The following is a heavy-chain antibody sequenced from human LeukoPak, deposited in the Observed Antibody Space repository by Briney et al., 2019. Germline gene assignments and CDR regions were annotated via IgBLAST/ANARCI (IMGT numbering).Heavy chain of an antibody. CDR3: ASRAGGNSDFDY. Sequence: ASVKVSCKASGYTFTGDYMHWVRQAPGQGLERMGWINPNSGAPNYAQKFQGRVTMTRDTSISTAYMELSRLRSDDTAVYYCASRAGGNSDFDYWGQGTLVTVSS. CDR2: INPNSGAP. D-gene: IGHD4-23*01. J-gene: IGHJ4*02. V-gene: IGHV1-2*02. CDR1: GYTFTGDY.